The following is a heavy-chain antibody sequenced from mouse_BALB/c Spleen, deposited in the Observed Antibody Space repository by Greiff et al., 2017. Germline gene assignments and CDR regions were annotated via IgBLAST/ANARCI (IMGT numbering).Heavy chain of an antibody. Sequence: VQLKESGGGLVKPGGSLKLSCAASGFTFSDYYMYWVRQTPEKRLEWVATISDGGSYTYYPDSVKGRFTISRDNAKNNLYLQMSSLKSEDTAMYYCARDYGSSPWFAYWGQGTLVTVSA. CDR2: ISDGGSYT. CDR1: GFTFSDYY. CDR3: ARDYGSSPWFAY. D-gene: IGHD1-1*01. J-gene: IGHJ3*01. V-gene: IGHV5-4*02.